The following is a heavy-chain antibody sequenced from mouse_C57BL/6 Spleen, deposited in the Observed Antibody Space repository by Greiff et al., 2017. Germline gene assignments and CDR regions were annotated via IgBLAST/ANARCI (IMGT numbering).Heavy chain of an antibody. J-gene: IGHJ3*01. D-gene: IGHD5-5*01. CDR3: ARNYLFAY. Sequence: VQLKQSGPELVKPGASVKISCKASGYTFTDYYMNWVKQSHGKSLEWIGDINPNNGGTSYNQKFKGKATLTVDKSSSTAYMELRSLTSEDSAVYYCARNYLFAYWGQGTLVTVSA. CDR1: GYTFTDYY. V-gene: IGHV1-26*01. CDR2: INPNNGGT.